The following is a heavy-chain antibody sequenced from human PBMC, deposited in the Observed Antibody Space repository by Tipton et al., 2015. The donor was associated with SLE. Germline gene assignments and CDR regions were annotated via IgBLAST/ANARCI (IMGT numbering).Heavy chain of an antibody. D-gene: IGHD3-22*01. V-gene: IGHV3-20*04. J-gene: IGHJ4*02. CDR3: ARSYFYDSNIFDS. Sequence: SLRLSCTASGFTINNYWMHWVRQAPGKGLEWVSGILWNDNTNYADSVKGRFTISRDKAKNSLYLQMDSLRAENTALYYCARSYFYDSNIFDSWGQGTLVTVSS. CDR2: ILWNDNT. CDR1: GFTINNYW.